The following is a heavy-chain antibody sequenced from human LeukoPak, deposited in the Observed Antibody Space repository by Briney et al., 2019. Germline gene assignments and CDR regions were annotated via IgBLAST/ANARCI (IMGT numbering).Heavy chain of an antibody. CDR2: IYSGGST. V-gene: IGHV3-53*01. D-gene: IGHD2-21*02. Sequence: GGSLRLSCAVSGFTFSNTYMSWVRQAPGKGLEWVSVIYSGGSTYYADSVKGRFTISRDNSKNTLYLQMNSLRAEDTAVYYCARGGAYCGGDCYPLYWGQGTLVTVSS. J-gene: IGHJ4*02. CDR3: ARGGAYCGGDCYPLY. CDR1: GFTFSNTY.